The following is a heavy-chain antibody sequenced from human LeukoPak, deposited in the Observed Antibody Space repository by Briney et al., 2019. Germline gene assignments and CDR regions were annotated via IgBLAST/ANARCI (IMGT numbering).Heavy chain of an antibody. J-gene: IGHJ4*02. D-gene: IGHD2-2*02. CDR2: ISWDGGST. V-gene: IGHV3-43D*04. CDR3: AKDIRPAATPGIFDY. CDR1: RFTFDDYA. Sequence: QPGGSLRLSCAASRFTFDDYAMHWIRHAPGKGLEWVSLISWDGGSTYYADSVKGRFTISRDNSKNPLYLQMNSLRAEDTALYYCAKDIRPAATPGIFDYWGQGTLVTVSS.